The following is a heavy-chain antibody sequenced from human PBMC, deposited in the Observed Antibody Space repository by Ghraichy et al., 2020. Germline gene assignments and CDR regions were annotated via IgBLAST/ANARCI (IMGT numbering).Heavy chain of an antibody. J-gene: IGHJ2*01. CDR2: ISYRGST. D-gene: IGHD7-27*01. CDR1: GGSISSGAYY. V-gene: IGHV4-31*03. CDR3: ARQTAEQWYFDL. Sequence: SLNISCTVSGGSISSGAYYWTWFRQHPGKGLEWIGYISYRGSTYYNPSLKSRVTISVDTSQNHFSLKLSSVTAADTAAFFCARQTAEQWYFDLWGRGTLVTVSS.